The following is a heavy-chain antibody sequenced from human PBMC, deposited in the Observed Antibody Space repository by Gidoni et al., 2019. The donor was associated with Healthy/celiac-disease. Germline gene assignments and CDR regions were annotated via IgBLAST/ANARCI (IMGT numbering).Heavy chain of an antibody. V-gene: IGHV3-23*01. D-gene: IGHD6-19*01. J-gene: IGHJ4*02. CDR2: NRGSGGST. Sequence: EVQLLESGGGLVHPGESLRLPCAASAFTFTRYAMTWVRQARGQGLDRVSANRGSGGSTYYADSVKGRFTISRDNSKNTLYLQMNSLRAEDTAVYYCAKESRGDGSGWTAAQYYFDYWGQGTLVTVSS. CDR3: AKESRGDGSGWTAAQYYFDY. CDR1: AFTFTRYA.